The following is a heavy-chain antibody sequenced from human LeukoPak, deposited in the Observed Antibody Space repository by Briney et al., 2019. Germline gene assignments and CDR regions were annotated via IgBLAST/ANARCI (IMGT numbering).Heavy chain of an antibody. CDR2: INHSGST. CDR1: GGSFSGYY. CDR3: ARRRGYSYGLDY. J-gene: IGHJ4*02. D-gene: IGHD5-18*01. Sequence: PPETLSLTCAVYGGSFSGYYWSWIRQPPGKGLEWIGEINHSGSTNYNPSLKSRVTISVDTSKNQFSLKLSSVTAADTAVYYCARRRGYSYGLDYWGQGTLVTVSS. V-gene: IGHV4-34*01.